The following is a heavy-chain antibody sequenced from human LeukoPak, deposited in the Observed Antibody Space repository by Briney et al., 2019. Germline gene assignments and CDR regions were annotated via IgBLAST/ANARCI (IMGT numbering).Heavy chain of an antibody. CDR1: GFTFGDYA. V-gene: IGHV3-49*04. D-gene: IGHD3-22*01. CDR3: TRVPTYYYDSSGYYFDY. Sequence: GSLRLSCTASGFTFGDYAMSWVRQAPGKGLEWVGFVRSKAYGGTTEYAASVKGRFTISRDDSKSIAYLQMNSLKTEDTAVYYCTRVPTYYYDSSGYYFDYWGQGTLVTVSS. CDR2: VRSKAYGGTT. J-gene: IGHJ4*02.